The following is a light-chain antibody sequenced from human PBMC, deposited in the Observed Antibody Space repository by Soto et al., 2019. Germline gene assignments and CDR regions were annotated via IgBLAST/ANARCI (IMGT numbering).Light chain of an antibody. Sequence: DIQMTQSPSTLSASVGDRVTITCRSSQTVNSWLAWYQQKPGKAPKHLIYQASTLESEFPSRYTGSGFGTKFTLTINNLQPADLATYYCQQYHSYSYTFGQGTNLAIK. CDR3: QQYHSYSYT. V-gene: IGKV1-5*03. J-gene: IGKJ2*01. CDR1: QTVNSW. CDR2: QAS.